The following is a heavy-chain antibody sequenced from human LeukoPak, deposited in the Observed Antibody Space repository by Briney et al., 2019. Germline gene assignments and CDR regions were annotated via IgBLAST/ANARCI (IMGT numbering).Heavy chain of an antibody. V-gene: IGHV3-23*01. Sequence: GGSLRLSCAASGFTFSSDAMSWVRQAPGKGLEWVSAISGSGGSTYYADSVKGRFTISRDNSKNTLYLQMNRLRAEDTAVYYCAKEKHSYGSGQHDYWGQGTLVTVSS. CDR2: ISGSGGST. CDR1: GFTFSSDA. J-gene: IGHJ4*02. CDR3: AKEKHSYGSGQHDY. D-gene: IGHD3-10*01.